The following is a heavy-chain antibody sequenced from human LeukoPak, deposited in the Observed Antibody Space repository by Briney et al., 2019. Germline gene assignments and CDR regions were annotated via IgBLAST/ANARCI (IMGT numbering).Heavy chain of an antibody. Sequence: SETLSLTCTVSGGSISSSSYYWGWIRQPPGKGLEWIGSIYYSGSTYYNSSLKSRVTISVDTSKNQFSLKLSSVTAADTAVYYCARRSSGWGSDYFDYWGQGTLVTVSS. CDR2: IYYSGST. D-gene: IGHD6-19*01. CDR1: GGSISSSSYY. J-gene: IGHJ4*02. CDR3: ARRSSGWGSDYFDY. V-gene: IGHV4-39*01.